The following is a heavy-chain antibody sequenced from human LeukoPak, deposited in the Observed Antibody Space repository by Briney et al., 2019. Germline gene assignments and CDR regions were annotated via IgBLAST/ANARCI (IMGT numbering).Heavy chain of an antibody. CDR3: AREGDYSSGWDRADY. J-gene: IGHJ4*02. V-gene: IGHV1-18*01. CDR2: ISAYNGNT. CDR1: GYTFTSYG. D-gene: IGHD6-19*01. Sequence: GASVKVSCKASGYTFTSYGITWVRHASGQGLEWMGWISAYNGNTNHAQKFQDRVTMTTDTSTSTAYMELRSLRSDDTAVYYCAREGDYSSGWDRADYWGQGTLVTVSS.